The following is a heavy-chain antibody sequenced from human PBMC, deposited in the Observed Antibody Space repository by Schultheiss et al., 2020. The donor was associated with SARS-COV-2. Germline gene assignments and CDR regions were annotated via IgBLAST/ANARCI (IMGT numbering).Heavy chain of an antibody. CDR1: GGSFSGYY. J-gene: IGHJ5*02. V-gene: IGHV4-59*01. Sequence: SETLSLTCAVYGGSFSGYYWSWIRQPPGKGLEWIGYIYYSGSTNYNPSLKSRVTISVDTSKNQFSLKLSSVTAADTAVYYCARDLYDIGFDPWGQGTLVTVSS. D-gene: IGHD3-9*01. CDR3: ARDLYDIGFDP. CDR2: IYYSGST.